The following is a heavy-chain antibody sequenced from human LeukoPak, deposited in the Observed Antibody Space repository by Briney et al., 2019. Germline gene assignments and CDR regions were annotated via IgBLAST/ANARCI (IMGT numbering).Heavy chain of an antibody. J-gene: IGHJ4*02. D-gene: IGHD6-19*01. V-gene: IGHV3-23*01. CDR2: ISGSGGGT. CDR3: ARRSGVAVAGAFEY. CDR1: GCTFTSYA. Sequence: GGSLRLSCAASGCTFTSYAMSWVRQAPGKGLEWVSSISGSGGGTFYADSVKGRFTISRDNSKNTLYLQMNSLRVEDTAVYFCARRSGVAVAGAFEYWGQGALVTVSS.